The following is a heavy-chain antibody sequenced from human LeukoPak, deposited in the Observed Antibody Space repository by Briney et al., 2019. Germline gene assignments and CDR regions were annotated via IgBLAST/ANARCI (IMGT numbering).Heavy chain of an antibody. CDR2: IYYSGST. V-gene: IGHV4-59*01. CDR1: GGSISSYY. J-gene: IGHJ6*02. D-gene: IGHD3-22*01. Sequence: SETLSLTCTVSGGSISSYYWSWIRQPPGKGLGWIGYIYYSGSTNYNPSLKSRVTISVDTSKNQFSLKLSSVTAADTAVYYCARDNSLYDSSGYHSDYYYYYGMDVWGQGTTVTVSS. CDR3: ARDNSLYDSSGYHSDYYYYYGMDV.